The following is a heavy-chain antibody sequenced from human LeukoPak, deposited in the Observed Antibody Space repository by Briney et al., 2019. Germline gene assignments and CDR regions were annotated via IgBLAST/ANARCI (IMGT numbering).Heavy chain of an antibody. CDR2: IKTDGSET. CDR3: ARDGGELWPLDE. CDR1: GFPFKGYW. J-gene: IGHJ4*02. D-gene: IGHD3-10*01. V-gene: IGHV3-7*01. Sequence: GGSLRLSCVASGFPFKGYWMTWVRQSPGKGLDWVANIKTDGSETNYLDSVKGRFTISRDNARDSLFLEMNNLRVDDTAVYYCARDGGELWPLDEWGQGILETVSS.